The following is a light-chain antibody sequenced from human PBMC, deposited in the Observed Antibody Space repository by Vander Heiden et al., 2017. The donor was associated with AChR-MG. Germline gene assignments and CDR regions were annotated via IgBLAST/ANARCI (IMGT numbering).Light chain of an antibody. CDR3: QQDYSSPPT. Sequence: AIRITQSPSSLSASTGDRVTITCRASQGISSYLAWYQQKPGKAPKLLIYAASTLQSGVPSRFSGSGYGTDFTLTISCLQSEDFATYYCQQDYSSPPTFGQRTKLEIK. CDR2: AAS. J-gene: IGKJ2*01. CDR1: QGISSY. V-gene: IGKV1-8*01.